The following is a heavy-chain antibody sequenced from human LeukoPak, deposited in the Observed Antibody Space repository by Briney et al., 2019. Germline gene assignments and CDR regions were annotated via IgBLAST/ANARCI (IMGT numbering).Heavy chain of an antibody. CDR2: INSDGSST. Sequence: HAGGSLRLSCAASGFTFSVYWMHWVRQAPGRGLVWVSLINSDGSSTRYADSVKGRFTISRDNAKNTLYLQMNSLRAEDTAVYYCARGKAVAGTFSWFDPWGQGTLVTVSS. CDR3: ARGKAVAGTFSWFDP. D-gene: IGHD6-19*01. J-gene: IGHJ5*02. V-gene: IGHV3-74*01. CDR1: GFTFSVYW.